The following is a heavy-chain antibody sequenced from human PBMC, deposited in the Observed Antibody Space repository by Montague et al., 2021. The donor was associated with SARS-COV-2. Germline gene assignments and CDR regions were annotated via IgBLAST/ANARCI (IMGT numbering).Heavy chain of an antibody. J-gene: IGHJ4*02. CDR1: GFSLSTSGMC. Sequence: PALVKPTRTLTLTCTFSGFSLSTSGMCVSWIRQPPGKALEWLARIDWDDDKYYSTSLKTRLTIPKDTSKNQVVLTMTNMDPVDTATYYCAREIAAAPDYWGQGTLVTVSS. CDR2: IDWDDDK. CDR3: AREIAAAPDY. D-gene: IGHD6-13*01. V-gene: IGHV2-70*11.